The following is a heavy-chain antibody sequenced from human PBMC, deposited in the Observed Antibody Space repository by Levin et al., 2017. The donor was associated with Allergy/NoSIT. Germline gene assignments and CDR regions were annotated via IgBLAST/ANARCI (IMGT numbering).Heavy chain of an antibody. CDR2: ISGSGGRT. CDR3: AKGGRYCSSTNCYYFDY. D-gene: IGHD2-2*01. V-gene: IGHV3-23*01. CDR1: GFIFNNYA. Sequence: GGSLRLSCTASGFIFNNYAMMWVRQAPGKGLEWVSGISGSGGRTYYADSLKGRFTISRDNSKNTLYLQMNSLGAEDTAVYYCAKGGRYCSSTNCYYFDYWGQGTLVTVSS. J-gene: IGHJ4*02.